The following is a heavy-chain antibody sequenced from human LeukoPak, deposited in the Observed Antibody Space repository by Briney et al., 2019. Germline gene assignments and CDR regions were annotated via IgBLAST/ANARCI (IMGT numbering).Heavy chain of an antibody. CDR1: GGSISSSSYY. J-gene: IGHJ4*02. Sequence: PSETLSLTCTVSGGSISSSSYYWGWIRQPPGKGLEWIGSIYYSGSTYYNPSLKSRVTISVDTSKNQFSLKLSSVTAADTAVYYCARGPDNYDILTGYSYYFDYWGQGTLVTVSS. CDR2: IYYSGST. CDR3: ARGPDNYDILTGYSYYFDY. V-gene: IGHV4-39*07. D-gene: IGHD3-9*01.